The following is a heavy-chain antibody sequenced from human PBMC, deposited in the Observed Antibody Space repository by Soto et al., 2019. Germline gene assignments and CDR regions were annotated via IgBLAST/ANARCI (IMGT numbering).Heavy chain of an antibody. CDR2: IHYSGST. J-gene: IGHJ6*02. CDR1: GGSISSGGYF. Sequence: PSETLSLTCTVSGGSISSGGYFWSWIRQPPGRGLEWIGHIHYSGSTNYNPSLKSRVTISVDTSKNQVSLKLSSVTAADTAMYFCARQVSSAWPPYYFDMDVRGQGTTVTVSS. CDR3: ARQVSSAWPPYYFDMDV. D-gene: IGHD6-25*01. V-gene: IGHV4-61*08.